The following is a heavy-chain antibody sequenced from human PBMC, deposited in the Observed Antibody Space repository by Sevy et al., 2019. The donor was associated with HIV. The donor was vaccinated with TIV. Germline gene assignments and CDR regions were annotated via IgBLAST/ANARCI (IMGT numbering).Heavy chain of an antibody. CDR2: TYYSGST. CDR3: ARLDYSNYYYYGMDV. D-gene: IGHD4-4*01. CDR1: GGSISSSSYY. V-gene: IGHV4-39*01. Sequence: SETLSLTCTVSGGSISSSSYYWGWIRQPPGKGLEWIGRTYYSGSTYYNPSLKSRVTISVDTSKNQFSLMLSSVTAADTAVYYCARLDYSNYYYYGMDVWGQGTTVTVSS. J-gene: IGHJ6*02.